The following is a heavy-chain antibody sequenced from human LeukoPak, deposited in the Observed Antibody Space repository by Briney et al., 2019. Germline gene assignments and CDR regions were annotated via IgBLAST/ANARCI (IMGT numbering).Heavy chain of an antibody. CDR3: ASHHDYYDSSGYWVNFDP. Sequence: PSQTLSLTCTVSGGSISSGGYYWSWIRQHPGKGLEWIGYIYYSGSTYYNPSLKSRVTISVDTSKNQFSLKLSSVTAADTAVYYCASHHDYYDSSGYWVNFDPWGQGTLVTVSS. J-gene: IGHJ5*02. CDR2: IYYSGST. D-gene: IGHD3-22*01. V-gene: IGHV4-31*03. CDR1: GGSISSGGYY.